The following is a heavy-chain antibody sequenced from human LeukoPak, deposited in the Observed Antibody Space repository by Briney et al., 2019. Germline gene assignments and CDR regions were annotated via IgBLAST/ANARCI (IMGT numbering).Heavy chain of an antibody. Sequence: GGSLRLSCAASGFTVRSNYMIWVRQAPGKGLEWVSVLHSGGKTQYADSVKGRFTISRDNSKNTLYLQMNSLRAEDTAVYYCAKDRGFLATFDYWGQGTLVTVSS. CDR3: AKDRGFLATFDY. D-gene: IGHD5-12*01. CDR2: LHSGGKT. V-gene: IGHV3-53*01. CDR1: GFTVRSNY. J-gene: IGHJ4*02.